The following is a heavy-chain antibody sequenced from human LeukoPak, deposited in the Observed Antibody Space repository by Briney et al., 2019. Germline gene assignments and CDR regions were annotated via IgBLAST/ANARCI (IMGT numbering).Heavy chain of an antibody. V-gene: IGHV3-73*01. CDR3: FYDFWSAYSAGGFDP. Sequence: QPGGSLRLSCAASGLTFSGSAIHWVRQASGIGLEWVGRIRDKGNSYATAYAASVKGRFTISRDDSKSTAYLQMDSLKTEDTAMYYCFYDFWSAYSAGGFDPWGQGTLVTVSS. D-gene: IGHD3-3*01. CDR2: IRDKGNSYAT. CDR1: GLTFSGSA. J-gene: IGHJ5*02.